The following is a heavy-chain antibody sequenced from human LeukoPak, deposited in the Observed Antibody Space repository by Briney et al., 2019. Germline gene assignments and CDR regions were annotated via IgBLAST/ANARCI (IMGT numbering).Heavy chain of an antibody. J-gene: IGHJ4*02. V-gene: IGHV4-59*01. CDR1: GGSISGYY. CDR3: ARDYGSGSSQIFDF. CDR2: IYYTGST. D-gene: IGHD3-10*01. Sequence: PSETLSLTCTVSGGSISGYYWSWIRQPPGKGLEWIGYIYYTGSTNYNPSLKRRVAISVDTSKHQFSLRLTSVTAADTAVYYCARDYGSGSSQIFDFWGQGILVTVSS.